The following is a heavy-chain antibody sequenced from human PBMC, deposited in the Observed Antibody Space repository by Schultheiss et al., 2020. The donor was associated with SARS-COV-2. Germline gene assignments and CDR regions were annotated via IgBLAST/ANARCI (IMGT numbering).Heavy chain of an antibody. Sequence: GESLKISCAASGFTFSSYWMSWVRQAPGKGLEWVSYISSSSSYTNYADSVKGRFTISRDNAKNSLYLQMNSLRAEDTAVYYCARSKGMFWSGYYNDAFDIWGQGTMVTVSS. CDR1: GFTFSSYW. CDR2: ISSSSSYT. CDR3: ARSKGMFWSGYYNDAFDI. J-gene: IGHJ3*02. D-gene: IGHD3-3*01. V-gene: IGHV3-11*03.